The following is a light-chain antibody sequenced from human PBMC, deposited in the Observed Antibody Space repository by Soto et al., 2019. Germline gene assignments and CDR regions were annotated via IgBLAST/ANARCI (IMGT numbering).Light chain of an antibody. V-gene: IGLV2-14*01. CDR2: EVS. J-gene: IGLJ2*01. CDR3: SSYTSSRGVV. Sequence: QSVLTQPASVSGSPGQSITISCTGTSSDVGGYNYVSWYQQHPGKAPKLMIYEVSNRPSGVSNRFSGSKSGNTASLTISAVQAEEEADYYCSSYTSSRGVVFGGGTKITVL. CDR1: SSDVGGYNY.